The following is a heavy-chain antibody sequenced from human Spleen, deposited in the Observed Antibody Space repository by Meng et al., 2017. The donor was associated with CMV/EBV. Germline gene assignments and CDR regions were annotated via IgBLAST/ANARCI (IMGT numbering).Heavy chain of an antibody. J-gene: IGHJ5*02. CDR3: ARDRGFEESARYCSGGTCGP. D-gene: IGHD2-15*01. Sequence: GGSLRLSCAASGFTFSSYWMSWVRQAPGTGLEWVANIKWVAKQDGSERYYVDSVKGRFNISRDDTKNSLYLQMNSLRAEDTALYYCARDRGFEESARYCSGGTCGPWGQGAPVTVSS. V-gene: IGHV3-7*01. CDR1: GFTFSSYW. CDR2: IKWVAKQDGSER.